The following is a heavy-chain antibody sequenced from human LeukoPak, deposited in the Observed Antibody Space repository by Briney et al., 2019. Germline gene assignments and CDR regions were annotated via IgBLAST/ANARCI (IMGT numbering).Heavy chain of an antibody. J-gene: IGHJ4*02. Sequence: GGSLRLSCAASGFTLSSYWMSWVRQAPGKGLEWVANIKQDGSEKYYVDSVKGRFTISRDNAKNSLYLQMNSLRAEDTAVYYCARDREWITEYWGQGSLGTVSS. CDR1: GFTLSSYW. CDR3: ARDREWITEY. D-gene: IGHD3-3*01. CDR2: IKQDGSEK. V-gene: IGHV3-7*01.